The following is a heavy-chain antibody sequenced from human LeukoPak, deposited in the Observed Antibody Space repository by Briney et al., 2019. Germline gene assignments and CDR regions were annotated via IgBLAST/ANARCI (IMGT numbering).Heavy chain of an antibody. CDR1: GFTFSDSS. CDR2: MEKELNGYAT. D-gene: IGHD1-26*01. CDR3: TRDSGTYNWLHP. J-gene: IGHJ5*02. V-gene: IGHV3-73*01. Sequence: GGSLRLPCAASGFTFSDSSIHWVRQASGKGLEWIGLMEKELNGYATAYAASVRGRFTISRDDSQNTAYLQMDSLKTEDTALYSCTRDSGTYNWLHPWGQGTLVTVSS.